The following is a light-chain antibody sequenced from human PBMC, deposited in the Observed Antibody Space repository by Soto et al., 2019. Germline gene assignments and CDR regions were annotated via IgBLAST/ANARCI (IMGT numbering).Light chain of an antibody. V-gene: IGKV3D-15*01. CDR1: QSVNSN. Sequence: EMMMTQSPVTLAVSPGERATLSCRASQSVNSNLAWYQQKPGQAPRLLIYGASTRATGIPARFSGSGSGTEFTLTISSLEPEDFAVYYCQQRSNWPPITFGQGTRLEIK. CDR3: QQRSNWPPIT. J-gene: IGKJ5*01. CDR2: GAS.